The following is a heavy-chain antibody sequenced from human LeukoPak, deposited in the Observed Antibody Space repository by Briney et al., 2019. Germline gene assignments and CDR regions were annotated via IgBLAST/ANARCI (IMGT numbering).Heavy chain of an antibody. CDR2: IFNTGST. CDR3: ARLTASSWRLDP. J-gene: IGHJ5*02. V-gene: IGHV4-59*08. Sequence: SETLPLTCSVSGGSITDSYWSWIRQSPGKGLEWIGYIFNTGSTNYNASLRSRVTISLDTSNNQFSLKLSSVTAADTAVYYCARLTASSWRLDPWGQGTLVTVSS. D-gene: IGHD6-13*01. CDR1: GGSITDSY.